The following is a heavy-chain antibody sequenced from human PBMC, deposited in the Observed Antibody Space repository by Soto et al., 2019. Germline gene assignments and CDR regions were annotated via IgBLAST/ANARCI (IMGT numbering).Heavy chain of an antibody. J-gene: IGHJ4*02. CDR3: ARGKGYYDSSGYSPPNYYFDY. D-gene: IGHD3-22*01. V-gene: IGHV4-34*01. Sequence: PSETLSLTCAVYGGSFSGYYWTWIRQPPGTGLEWIGEINHSGSTNHNPSLKSRVTISVDTSKNQFSLKLSSVTAADTAVYYCARGKGYYDSSGYSPPNYYFDYWGQGTLVTVSS. CDR2: INHSGST. CDR1: GGSFSGYY.